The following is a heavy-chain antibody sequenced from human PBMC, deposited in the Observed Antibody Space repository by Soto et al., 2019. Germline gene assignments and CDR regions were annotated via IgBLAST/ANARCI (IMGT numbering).Heavy chain of an antibody. D-gene: IGHD5-12*01. V-gene: IGHV4-30-2*01. CDR2: IYHSGST. CDR3: ARRRGFPYYYGMDV. J-gene: IGHJ6*02. Sequence: QLQLQESGSGLVKPSQTLSLTCAVSGGSISSGGYSWSWIRQPPGKGLEWIGYIYHSGSTYYNPSLNSRVTISVDRSKTQFSLKLSSVTAADTAVYYCARRRGFPYYYGMDVWGQGTTVTVAS. CDR1: GGSISSGGYS.